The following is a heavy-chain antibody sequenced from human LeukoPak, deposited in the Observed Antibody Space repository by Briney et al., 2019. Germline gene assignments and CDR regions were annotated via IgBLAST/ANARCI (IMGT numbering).Heavy chain of an antibody. CDR1: GYTFTDYF. CDR2: MNPSGGSP. V-gene: IGHV1-46*01. CDR3: ARDSVNAEFDY. J-gene: IGHJ4*02. Sequence: ASVKVSCKASGYTFTDYFMHWVRQAPGQGLEWMGIMNPSGGSPTYARRFQGRVTMTRDTSTSTVYMELSSLRSDDTAVYYCARDSVNAEFDYWGQGTLVTVSS. D-gene: IGHD2-21*01.